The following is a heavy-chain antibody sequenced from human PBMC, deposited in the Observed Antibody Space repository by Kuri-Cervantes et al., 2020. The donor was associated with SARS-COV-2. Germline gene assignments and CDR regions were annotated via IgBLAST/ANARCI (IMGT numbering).Heavy chain of an antibody. CDR2: IYYSGST. Sequence: SETLSLTCTVSDDSISSSSYYWGWIRQPPGKGLEWIGSIYYSGSTYYNPSLKSRVTISVDTSKNQFSLKLSSVTAADTAVYYCARHRSVGASGWWFDPWGQGTLVTVSS. CDR1: DDSISSSSYY. V-gene: IGHV4-39*01. CDR3: ARHRSVGASGWWFDP. D-gene: IGHD1-26*01. J-gene: IGHJ5*02.